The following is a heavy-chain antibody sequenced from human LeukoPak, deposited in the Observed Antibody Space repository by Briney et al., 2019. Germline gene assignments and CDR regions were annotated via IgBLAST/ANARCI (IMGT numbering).Heavy chain of an antibody. Sequence: GGSLRLSCTASGFTFGDYAMSWVRQAPGKGLEWVSAISGSGGSIYYADSVKGRFTVSRDNSKNTLYLQMNTLRAEDTAVYYCAKDEDARPMYFQDWGQGTLVTVSS. CDR3: AKDEDARPMYFQD. CDR2: ISGSGGSI. CDR1: GFTFGDYA. V-gene: IGHV3-23*01. J-gene: IGHJ1*01. D-gene: IGHD3-10*02.